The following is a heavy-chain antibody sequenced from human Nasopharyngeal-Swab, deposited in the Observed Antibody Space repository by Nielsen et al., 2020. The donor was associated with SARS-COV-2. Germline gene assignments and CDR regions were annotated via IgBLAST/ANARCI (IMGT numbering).Heavy chain of an antibody. Sequence: SETLSLTCSVSGGSINSSHYYWGWIRQPPGKGPEWIGNVFYSGTTRYHPSLRSRATISADTSKNQFSVSLTSVTASDTAVYYCARSGTLRRLWLDSWGQGILVTVSS. J-gene: IGHJ5*01. V-gene: IGHV4-39*01. CDR3: ARSGTLRRLWLDS. D-gene: IGHD4-17*01. CDR2: VFYSGTT. CDR1: GGSINSSHYY.